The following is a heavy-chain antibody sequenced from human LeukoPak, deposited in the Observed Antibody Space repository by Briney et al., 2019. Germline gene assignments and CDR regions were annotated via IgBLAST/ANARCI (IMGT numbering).Heavy chain of an antibody. Sequence: GGSLRLSCAASGFTFSSYAMSWVRQAPGKGLEWVSAISGSGGSTYYADSVRGRFTISRDNSKNTLYLQMNSLRAEDTAVYYCAKEPPSCRSTSCNSGVDSWGQGSLVTVSS. CDR1: GFTFSSYA. CDR3: AKEPPSCRSTSCNSGVDS. J-gene: IGHJ5*01. CDR2: ISGSGGST. V-gene: IGHV3-23*01. D-gene: IGHD2-2*01.